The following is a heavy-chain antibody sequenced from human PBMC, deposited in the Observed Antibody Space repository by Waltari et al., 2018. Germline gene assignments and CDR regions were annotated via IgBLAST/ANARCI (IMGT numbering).Heavy chain of an antibody. CDR1: GFTVGNNF. J-gene: IGHJ4*02. CDR2: IYSGGST. D-gene: IGHD1-1*01. V-gene: IGHV3-53*01. Sequence: EVQLVESGGDLIQPGGSLRLSCAASGFTVGNNFMGWVRQAPGQGLEWVSVIYSGGSTNYIDSVRGRFTISRDSSKNTLYLQMNSLRAEDTAVYYCAKVDNVGLNNYWGQGTLVTVSS. CDR3: AKVDNVGLNNY.